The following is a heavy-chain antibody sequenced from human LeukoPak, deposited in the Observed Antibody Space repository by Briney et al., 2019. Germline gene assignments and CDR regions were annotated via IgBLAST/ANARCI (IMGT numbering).Heavy chain of an antibody. CDR3: ARVGFIAVAGTGRSNWFDP. Sequence: PSETLSLTCTVSGGSISSYYWSWIRQPPGKGLEWIWYIDYSGSTNYNPSLKSRVTISVDTSKNQLSLKLSSVPAADTAVYYCARVGFIAVAGTGRSNWFDPWGQGTLVTVSS. J-gene: IGHJ5*02. CDR2: IDYSGST. V-gene: IGHV4-59*01. CDR1: GGSISSYY. D-gene: IGHD6-19*01.